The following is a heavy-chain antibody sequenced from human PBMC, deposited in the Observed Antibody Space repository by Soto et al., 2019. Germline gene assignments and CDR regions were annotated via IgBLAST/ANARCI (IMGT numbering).Heavy chain of an antibody. D-gene: IGHD3-22*01. CDR2: MSYDGSDE. CDR1: GFTFSNYG. V-gene: IGHV3-30*03. J-gene: IGHJ4*02. CDR3: AGGVYYYDY. Sequence: SLRLSCAVSGFTFSNYGMHWVRQAPGKGLEWVAMMSYDGSDEYYADSVKGRFTISRDNSKNTLYLQMNSLRIEDTAVYYCAGGVYYYDYWGQGTQVTVSS.